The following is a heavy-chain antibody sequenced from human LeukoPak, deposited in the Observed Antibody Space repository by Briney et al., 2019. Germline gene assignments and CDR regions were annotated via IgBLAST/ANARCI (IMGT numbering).Heavy chain of an antibody. D-gene: IGHD3-10*01. V-gene: IGHV3-53*01. CDR3: AKDMAGAVLLAFDI. J-gene: IGHJ3*02. Sequence: GGSLRLSCAASGFIVETNYMSWVRQAPGKGLEWVSVIYSDGDTYYADSVRGRFTISRDNSRNTLHLQMNSLRVEDTAVYYCAKDMAGAVLLAFDIWGQGTMVTVSS. CDR1: GFIVETNY. CDR2: IYSDGDT.